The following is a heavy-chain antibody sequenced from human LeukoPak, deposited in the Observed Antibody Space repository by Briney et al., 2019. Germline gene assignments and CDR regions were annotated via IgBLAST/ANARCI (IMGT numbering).Heavy chain of an antibody. V-gene: IGHV3-21*01. Sequence: GGSLRLSCEASGSTFNFYTMTWVRQAPGKGLEWVSSIDSSRNLIHYGDSMKGRFIISRDNAENSLYLQMNSLRVADTAVYYCARVRSVRGVIEEEKFWGQGTMVTVSS. J-gene: IGHJ3*01. CDR1: GSTFNFYT. D-gene: IGHD3-10*02. CDR3: ARVRSVRGVIEEEKF. CDR2: IDSSRNLI.